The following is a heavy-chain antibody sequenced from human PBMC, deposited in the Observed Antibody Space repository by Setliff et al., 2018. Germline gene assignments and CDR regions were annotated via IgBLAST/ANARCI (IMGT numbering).Heavy chain of an antibody. V-gene: IGHV4-61*09. CDR3: ARGQNSYHPGSWGPLYDH. Sequence: PSDTLSLTCTVSGGSISGGTYYWTWIRQPAGKGLEWIGHWYTSGITNYNPSLKSQVTISVDTSKNQFSLKLSSVTAADTAVFFCARGQNSYHPGSWGPLYDHWGQGTQVTSPQ. J-gene: IGHJ4*02. CDR2: WYTSGIT. D-gene: IGHD3-10*01. CDR1: GGSISGGTYY.